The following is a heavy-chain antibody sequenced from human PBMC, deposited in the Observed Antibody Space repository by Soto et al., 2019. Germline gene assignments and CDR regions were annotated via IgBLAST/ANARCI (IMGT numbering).Heavy chain of an antibody. CDR3: AKDYDYGDSLPFDY. V-gene: IGHV3-23*01. J-gene: IGHJ4*02. CDR1: GFSFRNYG. Sequence: EVQLLEAGGGLVQPGGSLRLSCAASGFSFRNYGMSWVRQAPGKGLEWLSAIIGNGDTTYYADSVRGRFTISRDNSKNTLYLQLNDLGAEETAIYSCAKDYDYGDSLPFDYWGQGTLVTVSS. D-gene: IGHD4-17*01. CDR2: IIGNGDTT.